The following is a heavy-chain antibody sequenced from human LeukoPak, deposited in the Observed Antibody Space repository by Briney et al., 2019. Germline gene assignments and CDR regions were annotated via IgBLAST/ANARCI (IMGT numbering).Heavy chain of an antibody. V-gene: IGHV4-30-4*08. Sequence: SQTLSLTCTVSGGSISSGDYYWSWIRQPPGKGLEWIGYIYYSGSTYYNPSLKSRVTISVDTSKNQFSLKLSSVTAADTAVYYCAREDTAMNYFDYWGQGTLVTVSS. CDR2: IYYSGST. CDR1: GGSISSGDYY. D-gene: IGHD5-18*01. J-gene: IGHJ4*02. CDR3: AREDTAMNYFDY.